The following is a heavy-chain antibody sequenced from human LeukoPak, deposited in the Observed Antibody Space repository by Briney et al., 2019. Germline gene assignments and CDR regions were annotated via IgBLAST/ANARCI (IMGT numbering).Heavy chain of an antibody. V-gene: IGHV3-21*01. Sequence: GGSLRLSCAASGFTFSSYSMNWVRQAPGKGLEWVSSIDSTSNYIYYADSVKGRFTISRDNAKNSLYLQMNSLRAEDTAMYYCAREQIDTISWPFGIDYWGQGTLVTASS. J-gene: IGHJ4*02. CDR2: IDSTSNYI. CDR3: AREQIDTISWPFGIDY. D-gene: IGHD6-13*01. CDR1: GFTFSSYS.